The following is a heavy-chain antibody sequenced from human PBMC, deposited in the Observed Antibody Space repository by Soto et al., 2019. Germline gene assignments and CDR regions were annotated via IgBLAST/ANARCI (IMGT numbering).Heavy chain of an antibody. J-gene: IGHJ3*01. Sequence: EVELVESGGALVQPGGSLRLSCAVSGFSVSANYMSWVRQAPGKGLEWVSIIYSGGDTHYADSVKDRFTISRDNSKNTMYLQMNRLKAEDTAVYYCARTSYAYCGGACHNHDAFDVWGQGTLVTVSS. V-gene: IGHV3-66*01. CDR2: IYSGGDT. CDR1: GFSVSANY. CDR3: ARTSYAYCGGACHNHDAFDV. D-gene: IGHD2-21*02.